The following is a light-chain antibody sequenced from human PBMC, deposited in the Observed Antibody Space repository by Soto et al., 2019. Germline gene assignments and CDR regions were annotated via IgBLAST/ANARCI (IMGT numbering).Light chain of an antibody. V-gene: IGKV3-20*01. CDR1: HSVSSY. CDR3: QQYCSSPLT. CDR2: SAS. J-gene: IGKJ4*01. Sequence: EIVLTQSPATLSLSPGERATLSCRASHSVSSYLAWYQQKPGQAPRLLIYSASSRATGIPASFSGSVSVTDFTLPISSLEPEDFAVYYCQQYCSSPLTFGGGTKVDIK.